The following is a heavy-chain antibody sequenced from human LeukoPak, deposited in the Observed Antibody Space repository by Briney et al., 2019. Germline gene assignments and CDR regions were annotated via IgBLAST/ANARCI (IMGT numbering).Heavy chain of an antibody. V-gene: IGHV3-30*02. CDR1: GFTFSSYG. D-gene: IGHD6-6*01. CDR2: IRYDGSNK. J-gene: IGHJ4*02. Sequence: GGSLRLSCAASGFTFSSYGMHWVRQAPGKGLEWVAFIRYDGSNKYYADSVKGRFTISRDNSKNTLYLQMNSLRAEDTAVYYCAKDRDPSSSLTTLDYWGQGTLVTVSS. CDR3: AKDRDPSSSLTTLDY.